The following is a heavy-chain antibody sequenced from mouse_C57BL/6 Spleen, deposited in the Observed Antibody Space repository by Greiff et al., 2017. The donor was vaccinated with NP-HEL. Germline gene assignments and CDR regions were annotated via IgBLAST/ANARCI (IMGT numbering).Heavy chain of an antibody. CDR3: ARWCSYYDMDY. D-gene: IGHD1-1*02. Sequence: VKLMESGPELVKPGASVKLSCKASGYAFSSSWMNWVKQRPGKGLEWIGRIYPGDGDTNYNGKFKGKATLTADKSSSTAYMQLSSLTSEDSAVYFCARWCSYYDMDYWGKGTTVTVSS. CDR2: IYPGDGDT. V-gene: IGHV1-82*01. CDR1: GYAFSSSW. J-gene: IGHJ4*01.